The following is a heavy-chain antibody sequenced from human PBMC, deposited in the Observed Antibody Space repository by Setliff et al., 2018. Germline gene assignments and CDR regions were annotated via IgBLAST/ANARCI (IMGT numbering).Heavy chain of an antibody. CDR1: GFTFSTHS. V-gene: IGHV3-21*01. J-gene: IGHJ2*01. D-gene: IGHD1-1*01. Sequence: GGSLRLSCAASGFTFSTHSMNWVRQAPGKGLEWVSSIGDSDNYYADSVTGRFTISRDNAKNSVYLQMNSLRAEDTAVYYCARDMYITGWNAFDLWGRGTLVTVSS. CDR2: IGDSDN. CDR3: ARDMYITGWNAFDL.